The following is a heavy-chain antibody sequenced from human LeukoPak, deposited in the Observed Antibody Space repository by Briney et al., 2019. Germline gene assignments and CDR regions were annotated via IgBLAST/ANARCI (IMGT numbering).Heavy chain of an antibody. V-gene: IGHV4-4*02. CDR1: GGSISSSNW. D-gene: IGHD6-19*01. J-gene: IGHJ4*02. CDR3: ARAIAVAGAKDY. Sequence: SETLSLTCAVSGGSISSSNWWSWVRQPPGKGLEWIGEIYHSGSTNYNPSLKSRVTISVDKFKNQFSLKLSSVTAADTAVYYCARAIAVAGAKDYWGQGTLVTVSS. CDR2: IYHSGST.